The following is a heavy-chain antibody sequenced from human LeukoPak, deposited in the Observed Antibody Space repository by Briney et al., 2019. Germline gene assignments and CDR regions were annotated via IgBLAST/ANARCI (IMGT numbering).Heavy chain of an antibody. CDR1: GFTFSSYA. Sequence: PGGSLRLSCAASGFTFSSYAMSWVRQAPGKGLEWVSSISAGGDTTYDAVSVKGRFTISRDNSKNTLYLQVNRLRAEDTAVYYCSKDYGSGGYYSVVGFDYWGQGTLVTVSS. D-gene: IGHD3-10*01. J-gene: IGHJ4*02. CDR3: SKDYGSGGYYSVVGFDY. V-gene: IGHV3-23*01. CDR2: ISAGGDTT.